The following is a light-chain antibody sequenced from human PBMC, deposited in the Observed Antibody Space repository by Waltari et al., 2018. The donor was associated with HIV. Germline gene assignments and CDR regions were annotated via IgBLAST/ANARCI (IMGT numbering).Light chain of an antibody. CDR2: RNN. J-gene: IGLJ2*01. V-gene: IGLV1-47*01. Sequence: QSVLTQPPSASGTPGQRVTISCSGSTYNIGSNYVYWYQQLPGTAPKSLIYRNNLRPSGVPDRFSGSKSGTSASLAISGLRSEDEADYYCAAWDDSLSGVVFGGGTKLTVL. CDR3: AAWDDSLSGVV. CDR1: TYNIGSNY.